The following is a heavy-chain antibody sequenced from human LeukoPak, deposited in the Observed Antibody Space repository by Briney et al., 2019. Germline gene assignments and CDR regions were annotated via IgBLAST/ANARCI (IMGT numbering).Heavy chain of an antibody. D-gene: IGHD2-21*02. V-gene: IGHV4-39*07. CDR2: INHSGST. CDR1: GGSISSSSYY. J-gene: IGHJ6*02. Sequence: SETLSLTCTVSGGSISSSSYYWGWIRQPPGKGLEWIGEINHSGSTNYNPSLKSRVTISVDTSKNQFSLKLSSVTAADTAVYYCARGQVVTPPRSYYYGMDVWGQGTTVTVSS. CDR3: ARGQVVTPPRSYYYGMDV.